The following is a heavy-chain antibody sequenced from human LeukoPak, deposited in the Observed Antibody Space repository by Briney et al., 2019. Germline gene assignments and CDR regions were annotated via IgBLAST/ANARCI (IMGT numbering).Heavy chain of an antibody. D-gene: IGHD3-22*01. CDR3: ASAARSSGSDGAVFYI. CDR1: GYTFTGYY. J-gene: IGHJ3*02. CDR2: INPNSGGT. Sequence: GASVKVSCKASGYTFTGYYMHWVRQAPGQGLEWMGRINPNSGGTNYAQKFQGRVTMTRDTSISTAYMELSRLRSDDTAVYYCASAARSSGSDGAVFYICGRAIMVTVYS. V-gene: IGHV1-2*06.